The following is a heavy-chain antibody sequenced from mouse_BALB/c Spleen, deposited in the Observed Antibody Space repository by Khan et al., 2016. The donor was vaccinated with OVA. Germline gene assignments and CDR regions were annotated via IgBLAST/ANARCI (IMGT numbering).Heavy chain of an antibody. CDR1: GFTFRSYS. J-gene: IGHJ3*01. Sequence: EVEPVESGGDFVKPGGSLKLSCAASGFTFRSYSISWVRQTPDKRLEWVATISSGCDYTFYPDSVKGRFTISRDNAKNTRYLQMSSLKSEDTAMCYCASHLTGSFAYWGQGTLVTVAA. CDR3: ASHLTGSFAY. V-gene: IGHV5-6*02. CDR2: ISSGCDYT. D-gene: IGHD4-1*01.